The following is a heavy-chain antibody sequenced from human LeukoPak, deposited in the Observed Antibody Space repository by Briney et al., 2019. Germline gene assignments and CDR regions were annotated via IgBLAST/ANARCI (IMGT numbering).Heavy chain of an antibody. Sequence: SETLSLTCTVSGGSISSYYWSWIRQPAGKGLEWIGRIYTSGSTNYNPSLKSRVTMSVDTSKNQFSLKLSPVTAADTAVYYCARDVDYYGSGSYAWRGYFDYWGQGTLVTVSS. J-gene: IGHJ4*02. CDR2: IYTSGST. CDR3: ARDVDYYGSGSYAWRGYFDY. D-gene: IGHD3-10*01. V-gene: IGHV4-4*07. CDR1: GGSISSYY.